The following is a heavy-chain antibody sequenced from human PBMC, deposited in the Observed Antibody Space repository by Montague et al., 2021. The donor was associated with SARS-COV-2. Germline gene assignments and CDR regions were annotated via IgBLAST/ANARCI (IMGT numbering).Heavy chain of an antibody. CDR3: ARQITMVREPFDS. CDR1: GDSVSRSY. CDR2: IYYYGSV. V-gene: IGHV4-59*08. Sequence: SETLSLTCTVAGDSVSRSYWNWIRQSPGKGLEWIGNIYYYGSVNYNPSLKSRLSISLDTSKNQLSLTLTSVAAADTATCYCARQITMVREPFDSWGQGTLVLVSS. D-gene: IGHD3-10*01. J-gene: IGHJ4*02.